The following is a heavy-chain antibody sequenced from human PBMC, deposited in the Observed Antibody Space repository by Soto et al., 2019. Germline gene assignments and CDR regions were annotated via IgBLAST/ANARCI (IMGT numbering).Heavy chain of an antibody. CDR2: ISYDGSNK. D-gene: IGHD6-13*01. CDR3: AKTNLPSSRWSYYYYGMDV. J-gene: IGHJ6*02. CDR1: GFTFSTYG. V-gene: IGHV3-30*18. Sequence: QVQLVESGGGVVQPGRSLRLSCAASGFTFSTYGMHWVRQAPGKGLEWVAVISYDGSNKYYADSVKGRFTISRDNSKNTLYLQMNSLRPEDTAVYCCAKTNLPSSRWSYYYYGMDVWGQGTTVTVSS.